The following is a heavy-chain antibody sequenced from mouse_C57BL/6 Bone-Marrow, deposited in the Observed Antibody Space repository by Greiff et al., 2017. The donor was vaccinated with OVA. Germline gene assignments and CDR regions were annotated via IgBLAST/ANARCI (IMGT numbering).Heavy chain of an antibody. Sequence: EVHLVESGGGLVKPGGSLKLSCAASGFTFSSYAMSWVRQTPEKRLEWVATISDGGSYTYYPDNVKGRFPISRDNAKNNLYLQMSHLKSEDTAMYYCARDSPYGNSWFAYWGQGTLVTVSA. CDR3: ARDSPYGNSWFAY. CDR2: ISDGGSYT. D-gene: IGHD2-1*01. J-gene: IGHJ3*01. CDR1: GFTFSSYA. V-gene: IGHV5-4*01.